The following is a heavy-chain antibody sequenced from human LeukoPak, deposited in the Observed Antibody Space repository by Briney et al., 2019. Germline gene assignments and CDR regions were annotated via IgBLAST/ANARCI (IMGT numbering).Heavy chain of an antibody. CDR2: IRSKAYGGTT. CDR1: GFTVSSNY. D-gene: IGHD5-18*01. V-gene: IGHV3-15*01. Sequence: GGSLRLSCAASGFTVSSNYMSWVRQAPGKGLEWVGFIRSKAYGGTTEYAASVKGRFTISRDDSKNTLYLQMNSLKTEDTAVYYCTTDQEQLWPGSGLIVFDYWGQGTLVTVSS. CDR3: TTDQEQLWPGSGLIVFDY. J-gene: IGHJ4*02.